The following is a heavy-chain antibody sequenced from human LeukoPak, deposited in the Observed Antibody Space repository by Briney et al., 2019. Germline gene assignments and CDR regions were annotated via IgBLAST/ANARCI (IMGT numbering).Heavy chain of an antibody. Sequence: GGSLRLSCAASGFTFSSYSMNWVRQAPGKGPEWVSAIGGRGTSTYYADSLGGRFTISRDNSKDMLYLQMNSLKVEDTATYYCGKEGGAWGQGTKVTVSS. D-gene: IGHD3-16*01. CDR2: IGGRGTST. CDR1: GFTFSSYS. J-gene: IGHJ5*02. V-gene: IGHV3-23*01. CDR3: GKEGGA.